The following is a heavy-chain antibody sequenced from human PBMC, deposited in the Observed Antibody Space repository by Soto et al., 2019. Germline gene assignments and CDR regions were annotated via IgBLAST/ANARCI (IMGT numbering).Heavy chain of an antibody. J-gene: IGHJ5*02. CDR3: AKTGFYYYDSSGYPPSWFDP. CDR1: GFTFSSYA. V-gene: IGHV3-23*01. CDR2: ISGSGGST. D-gene: IGHD3-22*01. Sequence: GGSLRLSCAASGFTFSSYAMSWVRQAPGKGLEWVSAISGSGGSTYYADSVKGRFTISRDNSKNTLYLQMNSLRAEDTAVYYCAKTGFYYYDSSGYPPSWFDPWGQGTLVTVSS.